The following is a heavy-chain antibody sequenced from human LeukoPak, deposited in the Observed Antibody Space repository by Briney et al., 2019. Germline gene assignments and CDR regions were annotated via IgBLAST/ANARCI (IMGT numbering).Heavy chain of an antibody. CDR1: GGSFSGYY. D-gene: IGHD2-2*02. J-gene: IGHJ4*02. V-gene: IGHV4-34*01. CDR3: ARGRIPFDY. Sequence: SETLSLTCAVYGGSFSGYYWSWIRQPPGKGLEWIGKINHSGSTNYNPSLKSRVTISVDTSKNQFSLKLSSVTAADTAVYYCARGRIPFDYWGQGTLVTVSS. CDR2: INHSGST.